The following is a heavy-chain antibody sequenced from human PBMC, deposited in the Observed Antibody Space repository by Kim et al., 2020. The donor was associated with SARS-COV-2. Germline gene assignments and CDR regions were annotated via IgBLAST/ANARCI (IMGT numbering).Heavy chain of an antibody. V-gene: IGHV1-69*06. D-gene: IGHD2-2*01. CDR1: GGTFSSYA. CDR2: IIPIFGTA. J-gene: IGHJ4*02. CDR3: ARDVPLGYCSSTSCKGAFDY. Sequence: SVKVSCKASGGTFSSYAISWVRQAPGQGLEWMGGIIPIFGTANYAQKFQGRVTITADKSTSTAYMELSSLRSEDTAVYYCARDVPLGYCSSTSCKGAFDYWGQGTLVTVSS.